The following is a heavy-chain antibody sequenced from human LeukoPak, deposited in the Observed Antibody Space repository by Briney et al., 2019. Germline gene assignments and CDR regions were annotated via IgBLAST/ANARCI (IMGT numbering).Heavy chain of an antibody. CDR3: ARAKPLGSYYYYGMDV. CDR1: GFTFSSYW. J-gene: IGHJ6*02. V-gene: IGHV3-74*01. D-gene: IGHD3-16*02. CDR2: INSDGSST. Sequence: GRSLRLSCAASGFTFSSYWMHWVRQAPGKGLVWVSRINSDGSSTSYADSVKGRFTISRDNAKNTLYLQMNSLRAEDTAVYYCARAKPLGSYYYYGMDVWGQGTTVTVSS.